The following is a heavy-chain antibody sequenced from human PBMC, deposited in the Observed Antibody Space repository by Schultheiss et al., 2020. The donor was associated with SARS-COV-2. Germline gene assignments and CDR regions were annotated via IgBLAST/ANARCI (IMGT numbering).Heavy chain of an antibody. CDR2: IYYNGNT. D-gene: IGHD3-10*01. J-gene: IGHJ5*02. V-gene: IGHV4-59*01. Sequence: SETLSLTCTVSGDSISSYYWSWIRQPPGKGLEWIGYIYYNGNTNYNPSLKSRVTTSLDTSKNQFSLRLSSVTAADTALYYCARSHRRGWFDPWGQGTLVTVSS. CDR3: ARSHRRGWFDP. CDR1: GDSISSYY.